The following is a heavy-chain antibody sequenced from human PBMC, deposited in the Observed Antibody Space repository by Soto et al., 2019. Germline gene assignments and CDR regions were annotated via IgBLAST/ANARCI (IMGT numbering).Heavy chain of an antibody. CDR1: GFTFSSYG. J-gene: IGHJ4*02. V-gene: IGHV3-33*01. D-gene: IGHD6-13*01. CDR3: ARVPTSSSWEFDY. CDR2: IWYDGSNK. Sequence: PGGSLRLSCAASGFTFSSYGMHWVRQAPGKGLEWVAVIWYDGSNKYYADSVKGRFTISRDNSKNTLYLQMNSLRAEDTAVYYCARVPTSSSWEFDYWGQGTLVTVSS.